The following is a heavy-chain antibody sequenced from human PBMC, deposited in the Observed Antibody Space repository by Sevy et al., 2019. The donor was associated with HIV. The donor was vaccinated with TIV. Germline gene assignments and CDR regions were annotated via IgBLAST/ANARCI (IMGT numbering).Heavy chain of an antibody. CDR1: GYTFSNYG. D-gene: IGHD3-22*01. J-gene: IGHJ4*02. V-gene: IGHV1-18*01. CDR2: ISGYNGKT. CDR3: VRDESFSLIVVDPDY. Sequence: ASVKVSCQASGYTFSNYGVTWVRQAPGQGLAWMGWISGYNGKTKYAQKFQDRVIMTTDTATSTAYMELRSLSSDDTAVYYCVRDESFSLIVVDPDYWGQGTLVTVSS.